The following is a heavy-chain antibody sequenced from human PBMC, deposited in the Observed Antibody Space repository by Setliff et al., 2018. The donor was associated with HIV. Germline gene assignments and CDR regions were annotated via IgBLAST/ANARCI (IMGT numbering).Heavy chain of an antibody. D-gene: IGHD5-18*01. CDR1: GGSVNSATYY. CDR3: AREGKTAMVTKYDY. Sequence: PSETLSLTCTVSGGSVNSATYYWSWIRQHPGKGLEWIGYIDYSGSAFYNPSLKSRITISVDTSKNQFSLRMKSVTAADTAMYYCAREGKTAMVTKYDYWGQGTVVTVSS. CDR2: IDYSGSA. J-gene: IGHJ4*02. V-gene: IGHV4-31*03.